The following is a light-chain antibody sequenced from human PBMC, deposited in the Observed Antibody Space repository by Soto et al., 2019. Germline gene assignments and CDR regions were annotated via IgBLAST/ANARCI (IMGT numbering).Light chain of an antibody. CDR2: EVS. CDR1: QPISKW. V-gene: IGKV1-5*01. Sequence: DIQMTQSPSTVSAFVGERVSITCRASQPISKWLAWYQQKPGRATKLLIYEVSSLQSGVPLRFSGSASGTKFVPTIRSPQPDDFATNYCRQYNNYSQTFGQGTTVDIK. CDR3: RQYNNYSQT. J-gene: IGKJ1*01.